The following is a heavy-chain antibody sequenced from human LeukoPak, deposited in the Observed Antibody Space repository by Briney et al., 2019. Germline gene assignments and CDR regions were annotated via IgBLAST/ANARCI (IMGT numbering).Heavy chain of an antibody. CDR3: ATDLGNTGWKFDC. V-gene: IGHV3-48*03. D-gene: IGHD6-19*01. Sequence: GGTLRLSCAASGFTFSSYDMNWVRQAPGQGLEWFSYISSSGGTIYYAVSVKCRFTISRDDAKNALYLQMNSLRAEDACVYYCATDLGNTGWKFDCWGQGTLVTVSS. CDR1: GFTFSSYD. CDR2: ISSSGGTI. J-gene: IGHJ4*02.